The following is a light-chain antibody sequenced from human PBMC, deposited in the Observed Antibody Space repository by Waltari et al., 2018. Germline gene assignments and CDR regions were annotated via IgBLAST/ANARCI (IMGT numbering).Light chain of an antibody. CDR1: QSIGSD. CDR3: QQYNKWPPYT. CDR2: GAS. J-gene: IGKJ2*01. Sequence: EIVMTQSPATLSVSPGERATLSCRASQSIGSDLAWYQQQPGQAPSLRIHGASTRVTGVPARFSGSGSWTDFTLTISSLQSEDFGVYYCQQYNKWPPYTFGQGTKLEIK. V-gene: IGKV3-15*01.